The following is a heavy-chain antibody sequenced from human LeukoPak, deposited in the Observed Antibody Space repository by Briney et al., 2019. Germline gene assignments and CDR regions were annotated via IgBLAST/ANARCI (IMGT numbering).Heavy chain of an antibody. D-gene: IGHD1-26*01. CDR3: ARAGRFIVGATQFDY. Sequence: ASVKVSCKVSGYTLTELSMHWVRQAPGKGLEWMGGFDPEDGETIYAQKFQGRVTMTEDTSTDTAYMELSSLRSDDTAVYYCARAGRFIVGATQFDYWGQGTLVTVSS. CDR2: FDPEDGET. J-gene: IGHJ4*02. CDR1: GYTLTELS. V-gene: IGHV1-24*01.